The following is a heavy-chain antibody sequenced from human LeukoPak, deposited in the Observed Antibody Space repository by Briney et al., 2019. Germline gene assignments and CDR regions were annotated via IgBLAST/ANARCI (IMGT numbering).Heavy chain of an antibody. CDR1: GYTFTGYY. V-gene: IGHV1-69*05. CDR3: AREVVPAAIGSWFDP. D-gene: IGHD2-2*01. J-gene: IGHJ5*02. CDR2: IIPTFGTA. Sequence: ASVKVSCKASGYTFTGYYMHWVRQAPGQGLEWMGGIIPTFGTANYAQKFQGRVTITTDESTSTAYMELSSLRSEDTAVYYCAREVVPAAIGSWFDPWGQGTLVTVSS.